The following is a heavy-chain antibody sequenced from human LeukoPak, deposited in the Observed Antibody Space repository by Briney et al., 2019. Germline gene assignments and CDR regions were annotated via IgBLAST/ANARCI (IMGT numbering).Heavy chain of an antibody. Sequence: GGSLRLSCVASGFTFGKYWMSWVRQAPGKGLEWVANIKLDGSEKNYVDSVKGRFAISRDNTKNSLYLQMNSLRAEDTAVFYCARDQYDTWSRRGNFDSWGQGTLVTVSS. CDR1: GFTFGKYW. D-gene: IGHD3-3*01. J-gene: IGHJ4*02. CDR2: IKLDGSEK. V-gene: IGHV3-7*03. CDR3: ARDQYDTWSRRGNFDS.